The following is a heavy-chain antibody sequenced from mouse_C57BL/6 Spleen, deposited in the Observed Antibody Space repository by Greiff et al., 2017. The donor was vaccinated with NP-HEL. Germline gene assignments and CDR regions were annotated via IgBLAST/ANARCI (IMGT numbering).Heavy chain of an antibody. CDR2: IDPETGGT. J-gene: IGHJ4*01. Sequence: QVQLQQSGAELVRPGASVTLSCKASGYTFTDYEMHWVKQTPVHGLEWIGAIDPETGGTAYNQKFKGKAILTADKSSSTAYMELRSLTSEDSAVYYCTIKGGYAMDYWGQGTSVTVSS. CDR1: GYTFTDYE. V-gene: IGHV1-15*01. CDR3: TIKGGYAMDY. D-gene: IGHD2-4*01.